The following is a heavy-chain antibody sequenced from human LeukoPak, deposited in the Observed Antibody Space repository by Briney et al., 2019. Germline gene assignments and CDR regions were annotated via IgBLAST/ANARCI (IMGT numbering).Heavy chain of an antibody. V-gene: IGHV3-23*01. D-gene: IGHD3-9*01. CDR2: ISGSGVST. J-gene: IGHJ4*02. Sequence: GGSLRLSCAASGFTFSSYAMSWVRQAPGKGLEWVSAISGSGVSTYYADSVKGRFTISRDNSKNTLYLQMNSLRAEDTAVYYCAKPRYFDWANPFDYWGQGTLVTVSS. CDR3: AKPRYFDWANPFDY. CDR1: GFTFSSYA.